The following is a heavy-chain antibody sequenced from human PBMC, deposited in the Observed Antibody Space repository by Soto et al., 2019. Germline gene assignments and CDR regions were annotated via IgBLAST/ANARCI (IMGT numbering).Heavy chain of an antibody. CDR2: IYPGDSDT. CDR3: ARPIGDYYDSSGPNDAFDI. J-gene: IGHJ3*02. CDR1: GYSFTSYW. V-gene: IGHV5-51*01. D-gene: IGHD3-22*01. Sequence: PGESLKISCKGSGYSFTSYWIGWVRQMPGKGLEWMGIIYPGDSDTRYSPSFQGQVTISADKSISTAYLQWSSLKASDTAMYYCARPIGDYYDSSGPNDAFDIWGQGTMVTVSS.